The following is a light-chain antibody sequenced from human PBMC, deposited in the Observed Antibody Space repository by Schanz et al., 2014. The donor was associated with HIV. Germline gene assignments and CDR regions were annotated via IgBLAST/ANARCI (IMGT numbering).Light chain of an antibody. Sequence: DIQMTQSPSSLSASIGDRVTITCRANQGIGNFLAWYQQKPGKVPKLLIYGASTLQSGVPSRFSGSASGTDFTLTISSLQPEDVATYYCQKYNSAPWTFGQGTKVELK. V-gene: IGKV1-27*01. CDR1: QGIGNF. CDR2: GAS. CDR3: QKYNSAPWT. J-gene: IGKJ1*01.